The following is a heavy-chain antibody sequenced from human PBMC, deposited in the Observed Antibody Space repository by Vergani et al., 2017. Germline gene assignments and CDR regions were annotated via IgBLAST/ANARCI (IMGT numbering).Heavy chain of an antibody. CDR1: GGSITNNF. Sequence: QVQLQESCPGLVKPSETLSLTCTVSGGSITNNFWSLIRRPPGKGLEWIGYIHHSGATNSKSSLRSRVSISIDTSKSSFSLRLSSVTAADTAVYYCARSRIYYGAGSPDYWGQGTLVTVSS. D-gene: IGHD3-10*01. CDR3: ARSRIYYGAGSPDY. CDR2: IHHSGAT. J-gene: IGHJ4*02. V-gene: IGHV4-59*01.